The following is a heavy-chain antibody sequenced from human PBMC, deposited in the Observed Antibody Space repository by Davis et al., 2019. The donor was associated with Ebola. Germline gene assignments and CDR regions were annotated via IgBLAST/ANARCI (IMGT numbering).Heavy chain of an antibody. CDR1: GGSISSYY. V-gene: IGHV4-59*01. Sequence: MPSETLSLTCTVSGGSISSYYWSWIRQPPGKGLEWIGYIYYSGSTNYNPSLKSRVTISVDTSKNQFSLKLSSVTAADTAVYYCARDVWYSSSYRPFDYWGQGALVTVSS. CDR2: IYYSGST. D-gene: IGHD6-6*01. J-gene: IGHJ4*02. CDR3: ARDVWYSSSYRPFDY.